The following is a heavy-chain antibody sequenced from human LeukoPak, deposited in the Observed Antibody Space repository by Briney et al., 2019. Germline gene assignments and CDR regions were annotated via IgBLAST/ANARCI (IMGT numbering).Heavy chain of an antibody. CDR1: GFTVSSNY. V-gene: IGHV3-66*01. CDR2: IYSGGST. Sequence: PGGSLRLSCAASGFTVSSNYMSWVRQAPGKGLEWVSVIYSGGSTYYADSVKGRFTISRDNSKNTLHLQMNSLRAEDTAVYYCARNGASSGRPYHFDYWGQGTLVTVSS. D-gene: IGHD6-19*01. CDR3: ARNGASSGRPYHFDY. J-gene: IGHJ4*02.